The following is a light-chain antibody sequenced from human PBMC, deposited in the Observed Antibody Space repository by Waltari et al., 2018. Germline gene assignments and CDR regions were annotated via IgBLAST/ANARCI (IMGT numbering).Light chain of an antibody. Sequence: TLSCRASQSVRNFLAWYQQKPGQTPRLLIYGASSRATGIPDRFSGSGSGTDFILTINRLEPEDFAVYFCQQYSSSVMYTFGQGTKLEI. J-gene: IGKJ2*01. CDR1: QSVRNF. CDR2: GAS. CDR3: QQYSSSVMYT. V-gene: IGKV3-20*01.